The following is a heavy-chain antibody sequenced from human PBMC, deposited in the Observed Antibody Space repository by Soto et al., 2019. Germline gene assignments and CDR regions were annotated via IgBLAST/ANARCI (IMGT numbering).Heavy chain of an antibody. J-gene: IGHJ6*02. CDR2: ISTNNGNT. CDR1: GYTFSDYG. CDR3: AIQRAGAYGMDV. D-gene: IGHD3-10*01. V-gene: IGHV1-18*01. Sequence: ASVKVSCKASGYTFSDYGISWVRQAPGQRPEYMGWISTNNGNTKYAQNIQGRVNMTTDTSTSTGYMELRSLRPDDTAVYYCAIQRAGAYGMDVWGQGTTVTVSS.